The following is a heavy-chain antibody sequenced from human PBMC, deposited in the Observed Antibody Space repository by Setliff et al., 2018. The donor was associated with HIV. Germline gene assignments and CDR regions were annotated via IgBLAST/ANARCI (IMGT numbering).Heavy chain of an antibody. J-gene: IGHJ4*02. V-gene: IGHV4-38-2*01. CDR1: GYSISNGYY. CDR2: IYHSGST. CDR3: AARNSGNPTRHFDY. Sequence: SETLSLTCALSGYSISNGYYWGWIRQPSGKGLEWIGSIYHSGSTFYNPSLRRRVTISVDTSQDQFSLRLTSVTAADTAVYYCAARNSGNPTRHFDYWGQGTLVTVSS. D-gene: IGHD3-10*01.